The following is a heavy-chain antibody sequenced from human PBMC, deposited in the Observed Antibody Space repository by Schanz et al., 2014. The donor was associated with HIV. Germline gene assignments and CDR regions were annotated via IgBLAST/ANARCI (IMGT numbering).Heavy chain of an antibody. V-gene: IGHV3-33*01. CDR1: GFTFSSYG. CDR2: IWHDGSSK. CDR3: ARGLGASIWDY. J-gene: IGHJ4*02. D-gene: IGHD1-26*01. Sequence: QVHLVESGGGVVQPGRSLRLSCAASGFTFSSYGMHWVRQAPGKGLEWVAVIWHDGSSKYYADSVKGRFTISRDNSKNTLYLQMNSLRAEDTAVYYCARGLGASIWDYWGQGSLVTVSS.